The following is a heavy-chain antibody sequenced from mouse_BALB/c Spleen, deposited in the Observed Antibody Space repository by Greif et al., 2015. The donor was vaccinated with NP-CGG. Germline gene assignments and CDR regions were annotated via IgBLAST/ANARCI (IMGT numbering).Heavy chain of an antibody. CDR1: GYTFTSYW. D-gene: IGHD1-1*01. J-gene: IGHJ4*01. Sequence: VQLQQSGAELAKPGASVKMSCKASGYTFTSYWMHWVKQRPGQGLEWIGYINPSTGYTEYNQKFKDKATLTADKSSSTAYMQLSSLTSEDSAVYYCAGSYYYGSSYYAMDYWGQGTSVTVSS. V-gene: IGHV1-7*01. CDR3: AGSYYYGSSYYAMDY. CDR2: INPSTGYT.